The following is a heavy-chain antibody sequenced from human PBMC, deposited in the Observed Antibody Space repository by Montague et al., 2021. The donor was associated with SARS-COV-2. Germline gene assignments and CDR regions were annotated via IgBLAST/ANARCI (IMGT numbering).Heavy chain of an antibody. CDR3: AGSLSGNQERGDD. Sequence: SETLSLTCSVSGGSVSSSSYDWGWIRPPPGKGLEWIGTVSDSGSTSYNPSLKIRVTISVDTPKNHFSLKLSSVTAADTSVYYFAGSLSGNQERGDDWGHGTPVTGSS. CDR2: VSDSGST. V-gene: IGHV4-39*07. CDR1: GGSVSSSSYD. J-gene: IGHJ1*01. D-gene: IGHD1-26*01.